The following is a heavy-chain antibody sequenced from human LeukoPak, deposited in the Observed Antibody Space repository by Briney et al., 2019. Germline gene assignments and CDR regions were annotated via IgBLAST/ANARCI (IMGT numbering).Heavy chain of an antibody. V-gene: IGHV3-74*01. CDR3: ATYSSSWHAIDY. CDR2: INSDGSST. Sequence: WGSLRLSRAASGFTFSSYWMHWVRQAPGKGLVWVSRINSDGSSTSYADSVKGRFTISRDNAKNTLYLQMNSLRGEDTAVYYCATYSSSWHAIDYWGQGTLVTVSS. D-gene: IGHD6-13*01. J-gene: IGHJ4*02. CDR1: GFTFSSYW.